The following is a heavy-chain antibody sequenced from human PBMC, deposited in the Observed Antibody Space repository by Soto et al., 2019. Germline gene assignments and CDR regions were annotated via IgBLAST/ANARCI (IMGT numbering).Heavy chain of an antibody. CDR3: PTDVSVWGPPH. J-gene: IGHJ4*02. V-gene: IGHV3-15*07. D-gene: IGHD3-16*01. CDR2: IKSKSDGGAT. Sequence: EVQLVESGGGLVKPGGSLRLSCAASGFTFTNAWMNWVRQAPGKGLEWVCRIKSKSDGGATDYDEHVKGRFTISRDDSQNKVYMEMNSLKTGDTAVYYWPTDVSVWGPPHWGQGTLVTVSS. CDR1: GFTFTNAW.